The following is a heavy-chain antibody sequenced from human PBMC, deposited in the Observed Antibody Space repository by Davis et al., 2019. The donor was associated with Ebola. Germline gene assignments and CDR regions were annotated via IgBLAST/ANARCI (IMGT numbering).Heavy chain of an antibody. J-gene: IGHJ6*02. CDR2: INPNSGGT. Sequence: ASVKVSCKASGYTFTGYYMHWVRQAPGQGLEWMGWINPNSGGTNYAQKFQGWVTMTTDTSTSTAYMELRSLRSDDTAVYYCARDYDFWSGMGYYYGMDVWGQGTTVTVSS. CDR1: GYTFTGYY. D-gene: IGHD3-3*01. V-gene: IGHV1-2*04. CDR3: ARDYDFWSGMGYYYGMDV.